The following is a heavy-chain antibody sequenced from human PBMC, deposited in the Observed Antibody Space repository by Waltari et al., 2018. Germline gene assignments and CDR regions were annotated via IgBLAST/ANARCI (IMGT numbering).Heavy chain of an antibody. J-gene: IGHJ4*02. V-gene: IGHV3-53*01. D-gene: IGHD6-19*01. Sequence: EVQLLESGGGFIQRGGSLRLSCAASGFTFTNYAMSWVSQAPGKGLEWVSVIYSGGSTYNAESLKGRFTISRDKSKNTLYLQMNSLRAEDTAVYYCARVIAVAGYFDYWGQGTLVTVSS. CDR3: ARVIAVAGYFDY. CDR2: IYSGGST. CDR1: GFTFTNYA.